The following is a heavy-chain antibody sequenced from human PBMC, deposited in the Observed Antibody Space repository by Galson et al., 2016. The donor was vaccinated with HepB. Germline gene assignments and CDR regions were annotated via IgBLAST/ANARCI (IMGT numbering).Heavy chain of an antibody. CDR3: ARLDHRGYKYAYLDY. CDR1: GYTFTSHW. Sequence: QSGAEVKKPGESLKISCKGSGYTFTSHWIGWVRQMPGKGLEVMGFIYPGDFDTRYSPSFQGQVTISADKSTTNVYLQWSSLKASDTAIYYCARLDHRGYKYAYLDYWGRGTLVTVSS. D-gene: IGHD5-18*01. J-gene: IGHJ2*01. CDR2: IYPGDFDT. V-gene: IGHV5-51*01.